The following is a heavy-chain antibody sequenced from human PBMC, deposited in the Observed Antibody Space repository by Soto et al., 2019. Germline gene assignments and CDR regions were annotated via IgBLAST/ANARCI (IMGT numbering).Heavy chain of an antibody. CDR1: GFPFSIYS. D-gene: IGHD6-19*01. CDR2: ITSDTNTI. CDR3: ARSVEGHFDY. J-gene: IGHJ4*02. Sequence: EVQLVESGGGLVQPGGSLRLTCVASGFPFSIYSMNWLRQAPGMGLVWSSYITSDTNTIKYADSVKGRFPISRDNAKNLVYPQMNGMRDEDTAVYFCARSVEGHFDYWGQGTVVTVSS. V-gene: IGHV3-48*02.